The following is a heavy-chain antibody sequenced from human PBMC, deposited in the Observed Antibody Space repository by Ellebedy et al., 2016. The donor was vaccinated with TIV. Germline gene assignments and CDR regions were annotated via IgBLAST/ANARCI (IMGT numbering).Heavy chain of an antibody. D-gene: IGHD3-3*01. CDR2: INHSGST. V-gene: IGHV4-34*01. Sequence: SETLSLTXAVYGGSFSGYYWSWIRQPPGKGLEWIGEINHSGSTNYNPSLKSRVTISVDTSKNQFSLKLSSVTAADTAVYYCARGHGRFGVVIRAPYWFNPWGQGTLVTVSS. CDR3: ARGHGRFGVVIRAPYWFNP. J-gene: IGHJ5*02. CDR1: GGSFSGYY.